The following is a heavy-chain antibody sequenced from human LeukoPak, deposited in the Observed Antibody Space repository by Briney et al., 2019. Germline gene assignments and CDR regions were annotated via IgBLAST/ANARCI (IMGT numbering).Heavy chain of an antibody. D-gene: IGHD2-15*01. CDR1: GGSISSYY. V-gene: IGHV4-59*01. Sequence: SETLSLTCTVSGGSISSYYWSWIRQPPGKGLEWIGYIYYSGSTNYNPSLKSRVTISVDTSKNQFFLKLSSVTAADTAVYYCARSSGWWEPQSDYWGQGTLVTVSS. CDR2: IYYSGST. CDR3: ARSSGWWEPQSDY. J-gene: IGHJ4*02.